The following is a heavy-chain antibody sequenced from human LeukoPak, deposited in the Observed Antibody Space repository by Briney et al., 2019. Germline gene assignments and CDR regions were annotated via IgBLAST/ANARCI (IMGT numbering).Heavy chain of an antibody. CDR3: TRDLGQWLIQGIFFDY. Sequence: ASVKVSCKASGYTFTDFGISWVRQAPGQGLEWMGWISAYNGKTNYAQKLQGRVTMTTDTSTSTAYMEVRSLRSDDTAVYYCTRDLGQWLIQGIFFDYWGQGTLVTVSS. V-gene: IGHV1-18*01. CDR1: GYTFTDFG. CDR2: ISAYNGKT. J-gene: IGHJ4*02. D-gene: IGHD6-19*01.